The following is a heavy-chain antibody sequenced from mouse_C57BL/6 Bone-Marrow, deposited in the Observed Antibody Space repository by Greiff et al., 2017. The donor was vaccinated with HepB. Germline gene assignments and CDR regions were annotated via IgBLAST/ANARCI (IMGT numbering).Heavy chain of an antibody. Sequence: VQLVESGPELVKPGASVKLSCKASGYTFTSCDINWVKQRPGQGLEWIGWIYPRDGSTKYNEKFKGKATLTVDTSSSTSYMELHSLASADSAVYFGARYPAYWGQGTLVTVSA. J-gene: IGHJ3*01. CDR2: IYPRDGST. V-gene: IGHV1-85*01. CDR1: GYTFTSCD. CDR3: ARYPAY.